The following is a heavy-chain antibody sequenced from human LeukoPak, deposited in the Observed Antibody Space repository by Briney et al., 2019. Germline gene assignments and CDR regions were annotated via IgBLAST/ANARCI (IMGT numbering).Heavy chain of an antibody. D-gene: IGHD3-3*01. CDR3: ARQYYDFWSGYSTSGIDAFDI. Sequence: GESLKISCKGSGYSFTSYWIGWVRQMPGKGLEWMGIIYPGDSDTRYSPSFQGQVTISADNSISTAYLQWSSLKASDTAMYYCARQYYDFWSGYSTSGIDAFDIWGQGTMVTVSS. J-gene: IGHJ3*02. CDR1: GYSFTSYW. CDR2: IYPGDSDT. V-gene: IGHV5-51*01.